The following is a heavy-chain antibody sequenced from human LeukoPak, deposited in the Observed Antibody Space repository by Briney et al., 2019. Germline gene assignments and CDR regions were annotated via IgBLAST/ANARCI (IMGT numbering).Heavy chain of an antibody. V-gene: IGHV1-69*13. Sequence: SVKVSCKASGGTFSSYAISWVRQAPGQGLEWMGGIIPIFGTANYAQKFQGRVTITADESTSTAYMELSSLRSEDTAVYYCVRDLYYYDSSGPFDYWGQGTLVTVSS. CDR3: VRDLYYYDSSGPFDY. CDR1: GGTFSSYA. D-gene: IGHD3-22*01. J-gene: IGHJ4*02. CDR2: IIPIFGTA.